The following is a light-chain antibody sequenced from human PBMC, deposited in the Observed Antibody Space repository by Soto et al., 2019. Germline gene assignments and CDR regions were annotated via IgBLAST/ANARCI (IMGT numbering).Light chain of an antibody. CDR3: CSFSTSGTHV. CDR2: DVN. Sequence: QSALTQPAAVSASPGQSITISCTGTSSDVGTYDYVSWHQQHPGKAPKLIIYDVNNRPSGVSSRFSGSKSGNTASLTISGLQAEDEADYYCCSFSTSGTHVFGTGTKLTVL. CDR1: SSDVGTYDY. V-gene: IGLV2-14*01. J-gene: IGLJ1*01.